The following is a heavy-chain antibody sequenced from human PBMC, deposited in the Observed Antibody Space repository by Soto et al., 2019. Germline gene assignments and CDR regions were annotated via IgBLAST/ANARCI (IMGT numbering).Heavy chain of an antibody. J-gene: IGHJ6*03. CDR1: GFTVSSNY. V-gene: IGHV3-66*01. Sequence: GGSLRLSCAASGFTVSSNYMSWVRQAPGKGLEWVSVIYSGGSTYYADSVKGRFTISRDNSKNTLYLQMNSLRAEDTAVYYCARDYVVSRWGYYYYYYMDVWGKGTTVTVSS. CDR2: IYSGGST. D-gene: IGHD2-8*02. CDR3: ARDYVVSRWGYYYYYYMDV.